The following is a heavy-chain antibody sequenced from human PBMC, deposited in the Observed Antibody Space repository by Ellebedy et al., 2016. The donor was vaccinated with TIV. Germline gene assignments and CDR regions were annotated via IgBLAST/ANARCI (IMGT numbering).Heavy chain of an antibody. D-gene: IGHD1-1*01. CDR3: TRTGPLPTSYHGMDV. J-gene: IGHJ6*02. CDR2: ISGSGVST. Sequence: GESLKISCAASGFTFSSYGMHWVRQTPGKGLEWVSAISGSGVSTYYADSVKGRFTISRDNSKNTLYLQMSSLRVEDTALYYCTRTGPLPTSYHGMDVWGQGTTVTVSS. V-gene: IGHV3-23*01. CDR1: GFTFSSYG.